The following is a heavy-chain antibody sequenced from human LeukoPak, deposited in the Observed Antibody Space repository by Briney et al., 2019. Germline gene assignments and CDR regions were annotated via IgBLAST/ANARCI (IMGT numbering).Heavy chain of an antibody. CDR2: ISYDGSNK. CDR3: ASPDYGDSKYYFDY. Sequence: PGRSLRLSCAASGFTFSSYGMHWVRQAPGKGLEWVAVISYDGSNKYYADSVKGRFTISRDNSKNTLYLQMNSLRAEDTAVYYCASPDYGDSKYYFDYWGQGTLVTVSS. J-gene: IGHJ4*02. V-gene: IGHV3-30*03. CDR1: GFTFSSYG. D-gene: IGHD4-17*01.